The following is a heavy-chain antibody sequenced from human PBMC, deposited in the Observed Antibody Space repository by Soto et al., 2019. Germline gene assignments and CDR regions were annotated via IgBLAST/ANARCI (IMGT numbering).Heavy chain of an antibody. D-gene: IGHD6-13*01. CDR2: LWYVGSKK. Sequence: ESGGGVVHLGRSLRLSCAASGFTFRTYGMHWARQAPGKGLEWVAVLWYVGSKKYYANSLKGRFTITRDNSKNTPDLQMNTLRAEDTAVYYCARGYGWFDPLGQGTLVTVSS. CDR1: GFTFRTYG. CDR3: ARGYGWFDP. V-gene: IGHV3-33*01. J-gene: IGHJ5*02.